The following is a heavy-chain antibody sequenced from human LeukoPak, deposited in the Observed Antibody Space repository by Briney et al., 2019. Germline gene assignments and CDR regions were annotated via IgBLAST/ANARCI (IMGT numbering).Heavy chain of an antibody. D-gene: IGHD3-10*01. CDR1: GFTFSSYE. CDR3: ARAVLVWFGPDASDI. J-gene: IGHJ3*02. V-gene: IGHV3-48*03. Sequence: GGSLRLSCAASGFTFSSYEMNWVRQAPEKGLEWVSYISSGGSTIYYADSVKGRFTISRDNAKNSLYLQMNSLRAEDTAVYYCARAVLVWFGPDASDIWGQGRMVTVSS. CDR2: ISSGGSTI.